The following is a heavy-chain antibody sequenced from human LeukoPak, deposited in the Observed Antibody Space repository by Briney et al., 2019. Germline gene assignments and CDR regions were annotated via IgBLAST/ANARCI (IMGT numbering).Heavy chain of an antibody. CDR1: GGTFSSYA. J-gene: IGHJ4*02. Sequence: PVKVSCKASGGTFSSYAISWVRQAPGQGLEWMGRIIPILGIANYAQKFQGRVTITADKSTSTAYMELSSLRSEDTAVYYCARAPRRGYSGYDYWGQGTLVTVSS. D-gene: IGHD5-12*01. V-gene: IGHV1-69*04. CDR2: IIPILGIA. CDR3: ARAPRRGYSGYDY.